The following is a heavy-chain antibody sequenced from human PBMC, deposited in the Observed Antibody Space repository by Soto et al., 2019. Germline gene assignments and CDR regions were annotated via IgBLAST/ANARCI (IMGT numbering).Heavy chain of an antibody. Sequence: SVKVSCKASGGTFSSYAISWVRQAPGQGLEWMGGIIPIFGTANYAQKFQGRVTITADESTSTAYMELSSLRSEDTAVYYCARSVDTMIVGEDWGQGTMVTVSS. V-gene: IGHV1-69*01. D-gene: IGHD3-22*01. J-gene: IGHJ3*01. CDR2: IIPIFGTA. CDR3: ARSVDTMIVGED. CDR1: GGTFSSYA.